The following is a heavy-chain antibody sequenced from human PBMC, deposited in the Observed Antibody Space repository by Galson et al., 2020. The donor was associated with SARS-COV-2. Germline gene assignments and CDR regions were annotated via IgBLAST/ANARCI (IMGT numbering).Heavy chain of an antibody. D-gene: IGHD2-8*01. V-gene: IGHV3-48*02. J-gene: IGHJ4*02. CDR3: ARDNGDGFSPPGY. CDR1: GFTFSSYS. Sequence: ESLKIPCSASGFTFSSYSMNWVPPAPGTGLEWVSYISSSSSTIYYADSVKGRFTISRDNAKNSLYLQMNSLRDEDTAVYYCARDNGDGFSPPGYWGQGTLVTVSS. CDR2: ISSSSSTI.